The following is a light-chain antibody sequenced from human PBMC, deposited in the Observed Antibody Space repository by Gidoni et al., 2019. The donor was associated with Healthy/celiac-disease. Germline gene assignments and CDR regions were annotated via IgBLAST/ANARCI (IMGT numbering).Light chain of an antibody. J-gene: IGKJ5*01. CDR3: QQGYSTPNT. CDR2: AAS. Sequence: DIQMIQSPSSLSASVGDRVTITCRASQSISSYFNWYQQKPGKAPKLLIYAASSLQSGVPSRFSGSVSGTDFTLTISSLQPEDFATYYCQQGYSTPNTFGQGTRLEIK. CDR1: QSISSY. V-gene: IGKV1-39*01.